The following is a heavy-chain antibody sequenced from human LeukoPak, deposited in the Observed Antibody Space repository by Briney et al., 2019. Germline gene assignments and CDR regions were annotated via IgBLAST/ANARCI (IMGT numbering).Heavy chain of an antibody. CDR2: IYYSGST. J-gene: IGHJ6*03. CDR1: GGSISSYY. V-gene: IGHV4-59*01. Sequence: SGTLSLTCTVSGGSISSYYWSWIRQPPGKGLEWIGYIYYSGSTNYNPSLKSRVTISVDTSKNQFSLKLSSVTAADTAVYYCARRAWDIVVVPAAPQIYYYYMDVWGKGTTVTVSS. CDR3: ARRAWDIVVVPAAPQIYYYYMDV. D-gene: IGHD2-2*01.